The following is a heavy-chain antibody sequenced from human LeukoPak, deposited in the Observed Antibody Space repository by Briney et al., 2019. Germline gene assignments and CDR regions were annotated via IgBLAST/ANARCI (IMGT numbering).Heavy chain of an antibody. V-gene: IGHV3-30*02. CDR1: GYTFSSHG. CDR3: VRWSGTYPLYYLDY. CDR2: IRHDGGDK. J-gene: IGHJ4*02. Sequence: GGSLRLSCATSGYTFSSHGLHWVRQAPGKGLECVASIRHDGGDKYYPESVKGRFTISKDNTKNTLFLYMNSLRPEDTAMYYCVRWSGTYPLYYLDYWGQGTLVTVSS. D-gene: IGHD1-26*01.